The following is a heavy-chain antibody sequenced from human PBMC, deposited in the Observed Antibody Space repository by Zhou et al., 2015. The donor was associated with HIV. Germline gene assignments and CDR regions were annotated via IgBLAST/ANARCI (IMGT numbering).Heavy chain of an antibody. CDR1: GYTFTSYD. D-gene: IGHD6-6*01. CDR2: MNPNSGNT. Sequence: QVQLVQSGAEVKKPGASVKVSCKASGYTFTSYDINWVRQATGQGLEWMGWMNPNSGNTGYAQKFQGRVTMTRNTSISTAYMELSSLRSEDTAVYYCARGPPLCSIAARPGGGFCYMDVWGEREPTVTVSS. J-gene: IGHJ6*03. V-gene: IGHV1-8*01. CDR3: ARGPPLCSIAARPGGGFCYMDV.